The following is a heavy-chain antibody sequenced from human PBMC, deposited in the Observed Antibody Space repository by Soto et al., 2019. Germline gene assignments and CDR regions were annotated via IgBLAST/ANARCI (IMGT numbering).Heavy chain of an antibody. D-gene: IGHD1-1*01. Sequence: PVGALRLSCAVSGFICSSYDMSWVRQAPGKGLEWVSTILVGGSTHYEDSVKGRFTISRDTSKNTVYLQMNSLTAGDTAFYYCAKTTATSGGAFEIYGQGTIVTVSS. V-gene: IGHV3-23*01. CDR1: GFICSSYD. CDR3: AKTTATSGGAFEI. J-gene: IGHJ3*02. CDR2: ILVGGST.